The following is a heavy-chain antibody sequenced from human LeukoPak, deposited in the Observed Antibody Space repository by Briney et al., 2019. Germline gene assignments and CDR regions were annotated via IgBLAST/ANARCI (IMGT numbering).Heavy chain of an antibody. CDR2: IYPNDSDT. CDR3: ARQPTSMVRGIIITDYYFDY. V-gene: IGHV5-51*01. CDR1: GYSFTSYW. D-gene: IGHD3-10*01. Sequence: GESLKISCKGSGYSFTSYWIGWVRRMPGKGLEWMGIIYPNDSDTRYSPSFQGQVTISADKSISTAYLQWSSLKASDTAMYYCARQPTSMVRGIIITDYYFDYWGQGTLVTVSS. J-gene: IGHJ4*02.